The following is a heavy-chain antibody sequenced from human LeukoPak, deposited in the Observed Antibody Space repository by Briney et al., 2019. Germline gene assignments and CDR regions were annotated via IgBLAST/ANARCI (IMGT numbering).Heavy chain of an antibody. CDR1: GFTFSDYY. J-gene: IGHJ4*02. D-gene: IGHD6-19*01. CDR2: ISSSGYT. CDR3: ARRPSAGHFDY. Sequence: GGSLRLSCAASGFTFSDYYTSWIRQAPGKGLEWVSYISSSGYTNYADSVKGRFTISRDNAKNSLYLQMNSLRAEDTAVYYCARRPSAGHFDYWGQGTLVTVSS. V-gene: IGHV3-11*06.